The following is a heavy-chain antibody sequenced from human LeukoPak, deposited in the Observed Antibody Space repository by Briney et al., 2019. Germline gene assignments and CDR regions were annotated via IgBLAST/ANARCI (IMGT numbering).Heavy chain of an antibody. D-gene: IGHD3-16*01. V-gene: IGHV1-3*01. CDR2: INAGNGNT. Sequence: ASVKVSCKASGYTFTSYAMHWVRQAPGQRLEWMGWINAGNGNTKYSQKFQGRVTITRDTSASTAYMELSSLRSEDTAIYYCARELSAGAQPYYYYYMDVWGKGTTVTVSS. CDR3: ARELSAGAQPYYYYYMDV. J-gene: IGHJ6*03. CDR1: GYTFTSYA.